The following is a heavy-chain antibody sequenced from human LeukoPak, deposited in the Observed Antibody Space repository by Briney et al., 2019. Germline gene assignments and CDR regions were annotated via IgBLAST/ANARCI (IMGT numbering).Heavy chain of an antibody. Sequence: PSGTLSLTCAVSGGSISSSNWWSWVRQPPGKGLEWIGEIYHSGSTNYNPSLKSRVTISVDKSKNQFSLKLRSVTAADTAVYYCARDGYGYGKGMDVWGKGTTVTVSS. D-gene: IGHD5-18*01. V-gene: IGHV4-4*02. J-gene: IGHJ6*04. CDR1: GGSISSSNW. CDR2: IYHSGST. CDR3: ARDGYGYGKGMDV.